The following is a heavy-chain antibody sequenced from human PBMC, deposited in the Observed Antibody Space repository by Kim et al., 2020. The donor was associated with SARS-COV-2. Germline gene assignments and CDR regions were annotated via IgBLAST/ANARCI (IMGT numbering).Heavy chain of an antibody. CDR1: GFTFSPYW. Sequence: GGSLRLSCAASGFTFSPYWMHWVRQGPGKGLVWVSLINSDGSFTVYADSVKGRFTVSRDNTKNTLYLRMDSLRVEDTAVYYCARMGSSRENDYWGQGTLVTVSS. CDR3: ARMGSSRENDY. J-gene: IGHJ4*02. V-gene: IGHV3-74*01. CDR2: INSDGSFT. D-gene: IGHD6-13*01.